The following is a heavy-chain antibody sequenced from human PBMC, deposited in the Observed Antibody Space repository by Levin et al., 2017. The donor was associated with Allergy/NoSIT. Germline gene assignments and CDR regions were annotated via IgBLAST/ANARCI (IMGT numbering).Heavy chain of an antibody. J-gene: IGHJ4*02. V-gene: IGHV4-39*01. Sequence: ASQTLSLTCTVSGGSISRSSSYWGWIRQPPGKGLEWIGSIYYSGSTYYNPSLKSRVTISLDTSKNQFSLKLNSVTAADTAVYYCARRTDYGGNWDFDYWGQGTLVTVSS. CDR3: ARRTDYGGNWDFDY. CDR2: IYYSGST. CDR1: GGSISRSSSY. D-gene: IGHD4-23*01.